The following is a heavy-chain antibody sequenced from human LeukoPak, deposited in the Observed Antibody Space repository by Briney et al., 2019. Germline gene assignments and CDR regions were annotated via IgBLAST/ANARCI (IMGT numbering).Heavy chain of an antibody. CDR2: ISSSSSTI. CDR3: AKVTGGDMITYGGLDY. V-gene: IGHV3-48*01. J-gene: IGHJ4*02. CDR1: GFTFSTYS. Sequence: GGPLRLSCAASGFTFSTYSMNWVRQAPGKGLEWVSYISSSSSTIYYADSVKGRFTISRDNSKNTLYLQMNSLRAEDTAVYYCAKVTGGDMITYGGLDYWGQGTLVTVSS. D-gene: IGHD3-16*01.